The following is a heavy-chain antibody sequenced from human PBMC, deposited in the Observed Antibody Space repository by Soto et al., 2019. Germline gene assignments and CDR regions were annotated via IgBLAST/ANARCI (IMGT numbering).Heavy chain of an antibody. CDR3: ARAHDFWSCYRLYYFDY. CDR2: ISSSGSTI. CDR1: GLTFSDYY. D-gene: IGHD3-3*01. V-gene: IGHV3-11*01. J-gene: IGHJ4*02. Sequence: QVQLVESGGGLVKPGASLRLSCAASGLTFSDYYMSWIRQAPGKGLEWVSYISSSGSTIYYADSVKGRFTISRDNAKNSLYLQMNSLRSEDTAVYYCARAHDFWSCYRLYYFDYWGQGTLVTVSS.